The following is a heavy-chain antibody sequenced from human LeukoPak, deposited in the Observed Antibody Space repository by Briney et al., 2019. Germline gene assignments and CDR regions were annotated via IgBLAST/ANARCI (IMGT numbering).Heavy chain of an antibody. CDR2: IYYSGST. D-gene: IGHD6-13*01. Sequence: PSETLSLTCAVYGGSFSGYYWSWIRQPPGKGLEWIGSIYYSGSTYYNPSLKSRVTISVDTSKNQFSLKLSSVTAADTAVYYCARDPAAAGTGLDYWGQGTLVTVSS. CDR1: GGSFSGYY. CDR3: ARDPAAAGTGLDY. V-gene: IGHV4-34*01. J-gene: IGHJ4*02.